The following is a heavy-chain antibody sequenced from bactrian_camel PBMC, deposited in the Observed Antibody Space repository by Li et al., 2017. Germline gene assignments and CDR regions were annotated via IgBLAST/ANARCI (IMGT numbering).Heavy chain of an antibody. CDR3: AADERGYIVSTTRPDY. Sequence: HVQLVESGGDSVQAGGSLRLSCAAPGYIYGSSCLGWFREGPGKEREGVASIDSDGRTSYADSVKGRFTISQDKEKKTLYLEMNNLKTDDTAVYYCAADERGYIVSTTRPDYWGQGTQVTVS. J-gene: IGHJ4*01. D-gene: IGHD2*01. CDR1: GYIYGSSC. V-gene: IGHV3S53*01. CDR2: IDSDGRT.